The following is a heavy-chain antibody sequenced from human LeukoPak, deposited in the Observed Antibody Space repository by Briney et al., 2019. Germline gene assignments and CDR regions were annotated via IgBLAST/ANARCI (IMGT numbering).Heavy chain of an antibody. V-gene: IGHV3-30-3*02. CDR3: ASPPGYYFDY. CDR2: ISYDGSNK. CDR1: GFTFSSYA. Sequence: GRSLRLSCAASGFTFSSYAMHWVRQAPGKGLEWVAVISYDGSNKYYADSVKGRFTISRDNSKNTLYLQMNSLRAEDTAVYYCASPPGYYFDYWGQGTLVTVSS. J-gene: IGHJ4*02.